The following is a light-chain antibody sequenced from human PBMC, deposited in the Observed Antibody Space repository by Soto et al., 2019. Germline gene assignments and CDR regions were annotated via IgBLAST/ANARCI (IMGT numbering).Light chain of an antibody. Sequence: LPQPASVSGSPGQSITISCTGTSSNVGSYKLVSWYQQHPGKAPKLMIFEVNKRPSGVSNRFSGSKSGNTASLTISGLKVEDEADYYCCSSGGSPTYVFGTGTKVTVL. J-gene: IGLJ1*01. CDR3: CSSGGSPTYV. CDR2: EVN. V-gene: IGLV2-23*02. CDR1: SSNVGSYKL.